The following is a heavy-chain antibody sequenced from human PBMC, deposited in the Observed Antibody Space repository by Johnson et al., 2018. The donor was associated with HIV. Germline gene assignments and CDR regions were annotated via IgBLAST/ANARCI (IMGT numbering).Heavy chain of an antibody. CDR3: AREATGTTNAFYM. J-gene: IGHJ3*02. Sequence: QVQLVESGGGLVKPGGSLRLSCAASGFTFSDYYMTWIRQAPGKGLEWVSYISGSGNILYYTDSLKGRFTISRDNAKNSLYLQMNSLRAEDTAVYYCAREATGTTNAFYMWGQGTMVTVSS. D-gene: IGHD1-7*01. CDR1: GFTFSDYY. CDR2: ISGSGNIL. V-gene: IGHV3-11*04.